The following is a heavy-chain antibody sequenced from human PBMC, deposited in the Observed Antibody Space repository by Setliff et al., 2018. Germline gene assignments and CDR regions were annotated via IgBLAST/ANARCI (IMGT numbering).Heavy chain of an antibody. CDR2: INHSGST. CDR3: ARGIGGYCSSMSCSNESWP. Sequence: SETLSLTCAVYSGSFSGYFWSWIRQPPGKGLEWIGEINHSGSTNYNPSLKSRVTISVDTSKNQFSLKLSSVTAADTAVYYCARGIGGYCSSMSCSNESWPWGQGTQVTVSS. V-gene: IGHV4-34*01. J-gene: IGHJ5*02. D-gene: IGHD2-2*01. CDR1: SGSFSGYF.